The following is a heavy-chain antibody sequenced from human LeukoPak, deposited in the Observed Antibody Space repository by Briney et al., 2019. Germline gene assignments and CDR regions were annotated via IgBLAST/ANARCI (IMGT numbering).Heavy chain of an antibody. J-gene: IGHJ4*02. V-gene: IGHV3-15*01. CDR3: TATSLVVAATPDY. Sequence: WVRQAPGKGLGWVVRIKSKTDGGTTDYAAPVKGRFTILRDDSKNTLYLQMNSLKTEDTAVYYCTATSLVVAATPDYWGQGTLVTVSS. CDR2: IKSKTDGGTT. D-gene: IGHD2-15*01.